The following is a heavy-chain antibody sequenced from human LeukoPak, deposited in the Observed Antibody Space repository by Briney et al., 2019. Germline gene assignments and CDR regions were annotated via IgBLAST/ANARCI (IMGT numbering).Heavy chain of an antibody. CDR2: INQDGSEK. V-gene: IGHV3-7*03. J-gene: IGHJ6*02. CDR1: GFTFSSYW. CDR3: AKDRPFPYGMDV. Sequence: PGGSLRLSCAASGFTFSSYWMSWVRQAPGKGLEWVANINQDGSEKYYVDSVKGRFTISRDNAKNSLYLQMNSLRAEDTALYYCAKDRPFPYGMDVWGQGTTVTVSS.